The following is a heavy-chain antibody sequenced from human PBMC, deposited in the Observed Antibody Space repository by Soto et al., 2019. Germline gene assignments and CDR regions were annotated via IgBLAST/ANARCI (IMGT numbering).Heavy chain of an antibody. CDR3: ARGALLWFGGLSLYYYYGMDV. Sequence: SETLSLTCAVYGGSFSGYYWSWIRQPPGKGLEWIGEINHSGSTNYNPSLKSRVTISVDTSKNQFSLKLSSVTAADTAVYYCARGALLWFGGLSLYYYYGMDVWGQGTTVTVSS. V-gene: IGHV4-34*01. CDR1: GGSFSGYY. CDR2: INHSGST. J-gene: IGHJ6*02. D-gene: IGHD3-10*01.